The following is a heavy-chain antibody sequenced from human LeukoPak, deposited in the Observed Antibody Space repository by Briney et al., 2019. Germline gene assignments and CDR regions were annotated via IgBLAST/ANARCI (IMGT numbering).Heavy chain of an antibody. J-gene: IGHJ5*02. CDR1: GYTFTGYY. D-gene: IGHD6-13*01. Sequence: ASVKVSCKASGYTFTGYYMHWVRQAPGQGLEWMGRINPNSGGTNYAQKFQGRVTITAGESTSTAYMELSSLRSEDTAVYYCARDVLKQLVLTWFDPWGQGTLVTVSS. V-gene: IGHV1-2*06. CDR2: INPNSGGT. CDR3: ARDVLKQLVLTWFDP.